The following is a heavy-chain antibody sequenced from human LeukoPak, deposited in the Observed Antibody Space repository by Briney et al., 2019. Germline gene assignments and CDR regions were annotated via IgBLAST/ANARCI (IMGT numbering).Heavy chain of an antibody. V-gene: IGHV3-23*01. Sequence: PGGSLRLSCGASGFTFSSHGMNWVRQAPGKGLEWVSGISPSGGITYYTDSVKGRFHICRDNSKNTLFMQMDSRRAEDTAVYYCAKSPQVAMFSVPNFDYWGQGTLVTVSS. J-gene: IGHJ4*02. CDR2: ISPSGGIT. D-gene: IGHD3-10*02. CDR3: AKSPQVAMFSVPNFDY. CDR1: GFTFSSHG.